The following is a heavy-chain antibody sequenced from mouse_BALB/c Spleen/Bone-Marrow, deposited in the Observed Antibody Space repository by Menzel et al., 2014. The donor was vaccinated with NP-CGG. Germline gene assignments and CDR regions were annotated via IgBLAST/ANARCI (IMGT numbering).Heavy chain of an antibody. CDR3: ARRRTFITSVVDYFDV. J-gene: IGHJ1*01. D-gene: IGHD1-1*02. CDR2: TYPGDGNT. CDR1: GYVFGSSW. Sequence: VQLQQSGPELVKPGASVKISCRASGYVFGSSWMNWVKQRPGQGLEWIGRTYPGDGNTNYNGKFKGKATLTADTSSSTAYMQISSLASVDSAVYFCARRRTFITSVVDYFDVWGAGTTVTVSS. V-gene: IGHV1-82*01.